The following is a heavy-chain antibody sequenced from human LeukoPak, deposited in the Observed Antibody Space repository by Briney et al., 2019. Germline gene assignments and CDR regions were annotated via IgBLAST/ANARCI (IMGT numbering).Heavy chain of an antibody. V-gene: IGHV3-30-3*01. CDR2: MSSDGNAM. Sequence: RSGGSLRLSSAASGFTFTAYLIHWVRQAPGKGLEWVAVMSSDGNAMFYADSVKGRFTISRDNSKNTLYLQMNSLRAEDTAVYYCVRESEYYFDHSASFDYWGQGTLVTVSS. J-gene: IGHJ4*02. CDR1: GFTFTAYL. D-gene: IGHD3-22*01. CDR3: VRESEYYFDHSASFDY.